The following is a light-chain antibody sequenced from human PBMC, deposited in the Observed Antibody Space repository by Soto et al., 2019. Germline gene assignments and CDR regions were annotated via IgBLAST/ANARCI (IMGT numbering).Light chain of an antibody. CDR1: GSNLGAAYD. Sequence: QPVLTQPPSVSGAPGQRVTLSCAGSGSNLGAAYDVHWYQQLPGRAPRLLIYSDTDRPAGVPDRFSGSKSGTSASLAITALQAEDEDDDYCQSYDASRSGWVFGGGTKLTVL. V-gene: IGLV1-40*01. CDR2: SDT. CDR3: QSYDASRSGWV. J-gene: IGLJ3*02.